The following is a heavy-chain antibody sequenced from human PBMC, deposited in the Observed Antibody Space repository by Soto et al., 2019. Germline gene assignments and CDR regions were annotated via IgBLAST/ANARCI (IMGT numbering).Heavy chain of an antibody. J-gene: IGHJ4*02. CDR1: GFTLDNFA. CDR2: ISGGGGGT. CDR3: AKDAPYDSSGGLDC. D-gene: IGHD3-22*01. V-gene: IGHV3-23*01. Sequence: EVRLLESGGGLEQPGGSLRLSCTTSGFTLDNFAMSWVRQAPGRGLGLVSAISGGGGGTYYADSVKGRFIISRDNSTKTVFLQVKGLRTEDTAIYYCAKDAPYDSSGGLDCWGQGTLVTVSS.